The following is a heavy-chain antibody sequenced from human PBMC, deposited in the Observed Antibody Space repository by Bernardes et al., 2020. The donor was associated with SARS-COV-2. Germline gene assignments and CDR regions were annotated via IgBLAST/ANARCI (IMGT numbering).Heavy chain of an antibody. CDR3: ARGRWFGDFDY. J-gene: IGHJ4*02. Sequence: SETLSPTCTVSGGSFGSHYWSWIRQPAGKGLEWIGRIHSRGTTKYNPSLKSRVTLPLDPSKNQFSLRMTSVTAADTAVYYCARGRWFGDFDYWGQGTLVTVSS. D-gene: IGHD3-10*01. CDR1: GGSFGSHY. CDR2: IHSRGTT. V-gene: IGHV4-4*07.